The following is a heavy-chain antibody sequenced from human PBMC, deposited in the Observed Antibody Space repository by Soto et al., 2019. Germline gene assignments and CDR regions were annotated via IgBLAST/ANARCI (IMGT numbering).Heavy chain of an antibody. V-gene: IGHV3-23*01. CDR3: AKRSSSFTFDY. J-gene: IGHJ4*02. D-gene: IGHD6-6*01. Sequence: EVQLLESGGGLVQHGESLRLSCAASGFTFSSYAMSWVRQAPGKGLEWVSVISGSDDSTYYADSVKGRFTISRDNSKNTLYLQMNSLRAEDTAVYYCAKRSSSFTFDYWGQGTLVTVSS. CDR1: GFTFSSYA. CDR2: ISGSDDST.